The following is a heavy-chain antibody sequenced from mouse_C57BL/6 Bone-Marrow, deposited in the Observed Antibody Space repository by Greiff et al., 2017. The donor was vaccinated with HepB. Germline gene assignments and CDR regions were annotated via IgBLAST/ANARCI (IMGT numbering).Heavy chain of an antibody. J-gene: IGHJ2*01. V-gene: IGHV1-69*01. CDR3: GTTVLDY. CDR1: GYTFTSYW. Sequence: QVQLQQSGAELVMPGASVKLSCKASGYTFTSYWMHWVKQRPGQGLEWIGEIDPSDSYTNYNQKFKGKSTLTVDKSSSTAYMQLSSLTSEDSAVYYCGTTVLDYWGQGTTLTVSS. CDR2: IDPSDSYT. D-gene: IGHD1-1*01.